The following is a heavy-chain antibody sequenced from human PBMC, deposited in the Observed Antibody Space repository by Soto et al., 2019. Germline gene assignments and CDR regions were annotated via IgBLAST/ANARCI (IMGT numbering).Heavy chain of an antibody. J-gene: IGHJ6*02. CDR3: ARDLGWKRGKVGRYYYGMDV. Sequence: QVLLVESGGGLVKAGGSLRLSCAASGFIFSDYYMSWVRQTPGKGLEWVSYISTRSTYTNYADSVKGRFTISRDNTKNPLYLQMDSLRVEDTAVYYCARDLGWKRGKVGRYYYGMDVWGQGTTVTVSS. CDR1: GFIFSDYY. V-gene: IGHV3-11*06. CDR2: ISTRSTYT. D-gene: IGHD1-1*01.